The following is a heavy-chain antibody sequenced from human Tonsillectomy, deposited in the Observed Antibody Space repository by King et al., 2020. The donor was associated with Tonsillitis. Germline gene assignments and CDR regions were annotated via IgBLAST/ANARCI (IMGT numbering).Heavy chain of an antibody. CDR3: AKDQTVTTLFDY. CDR2: ISATGDST. Sequence: VQLVESGGGLVQPGGSLRLSCAVSGFTFSSYAMSWIRQAPGKGLEWVSIISATGDSTYYADSVKGRFTISRDNSKNTLYLQMNSLRAEDTAVYYCAKDQTVTTLFDYWGQGTLVTVSS. D-gene: IGHD4-17*01. J-gene: IGHJ4*02. V-gene: IGHV3-23*04. CDR1: GFTFSSYA.